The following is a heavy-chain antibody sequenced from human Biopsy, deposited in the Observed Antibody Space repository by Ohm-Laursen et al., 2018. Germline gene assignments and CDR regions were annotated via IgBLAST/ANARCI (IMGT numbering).Heavy chain of an antibody. Sequence: GSLRLSCSASGLTFSRHSMHWVRQAPGKGLEWVSSISSSSNFIYYGDSVKGRFTISRDNAKNSLYLQMNSLRAGDTAVYYCARVLLPAAAVHYGMDVRGQGTTVTVSS. CDR2: ISSSSNFI. V-gene: IGHV3-21*01. CDR3: ARVLLPAAAVHYGMDV. D-gene: IGHD2-2*01. J-gene: IGHJ6*02. CDR1: GLTFSRHS.